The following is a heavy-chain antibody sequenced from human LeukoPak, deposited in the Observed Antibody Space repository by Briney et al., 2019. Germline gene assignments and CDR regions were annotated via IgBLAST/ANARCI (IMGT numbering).Heavy chain of an antibody. Sequence: GGSLRLSCAASGFTVSSNYMSWVRQAPGKGLEWVSVIYSGGSTYYADSVKGRFTISRDNSKNTLYLQLNSLTVEDTAMYYCSSSAVGATERVYDSWGQGTLVIVSS. D-gene: IGHD1-26*01. CDR3: SSSAVGATERVYDS. CDR2: IYSGGST. J-gene: IGHJ4*02. CDR1: GFTVSSNY. V-gene: IGHV3-53*05.